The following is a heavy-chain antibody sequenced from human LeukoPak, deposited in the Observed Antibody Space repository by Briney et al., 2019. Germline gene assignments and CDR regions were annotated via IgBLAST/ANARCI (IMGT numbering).Heavy chain of an antibody. D-gene: IGHD3-22*01. CDR2: IYYSGST. J-gene: IGHJ3*02. CDR3: ARDYYDSSGYYHDAFDI. V-gene: IGHV4-39*07. Sequence: SETLSLTCTVSGGSISSSGYYWGWIRQPPGKGLEWIGSIYYSGSTYYNPSLKSRVTISVDTSKNQFSLKLSSVTAADTAVYYCARDYYDSSGYYHDAFDIWGQGTMVTVSS. CDR1: GGSISSSGYY.